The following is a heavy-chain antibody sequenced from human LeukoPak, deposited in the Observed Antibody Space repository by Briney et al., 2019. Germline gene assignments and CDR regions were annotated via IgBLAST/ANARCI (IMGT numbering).Heavy chain of an antibody. Sequence: GGSLRLSCAASGFTFSSYWMHWVRQAPGKGLVWVSRINSDGSSTSYADSVKGRFTISRDNAKNTLFLQMNSLRPEDTAVYYCAKDEGIRCLKGDCPFDYWGQGTLDTVSS. V-gene: IGHV3-74*01. CDR3: AKDEGIRCLKGDCPFDY. CDR1: GFTFSSYW. CDR2: INSDGSST. J-gene: IGHJ4*02. D-gene: IGHD2-21*01.